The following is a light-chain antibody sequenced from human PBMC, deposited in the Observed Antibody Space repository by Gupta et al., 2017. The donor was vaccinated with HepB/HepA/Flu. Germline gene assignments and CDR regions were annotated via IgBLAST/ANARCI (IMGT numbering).Light chain of an antibody. CDR3: QAGDSSTAV. Sequence: SSELTQPPSVSVSPGPPAGITCSGDKWGDKYACWYQQKPDQSPVLVIYKDSNRAAVTPGRFSGSNSGNTATLTIGGTEARDEDDYYWQAGDSSTAVFGGGTKLTGL. CDR2: KDS. V-gene: IGLV3-1*01. CDR1: KWGDKY. J-gene: IGLJ2*01.